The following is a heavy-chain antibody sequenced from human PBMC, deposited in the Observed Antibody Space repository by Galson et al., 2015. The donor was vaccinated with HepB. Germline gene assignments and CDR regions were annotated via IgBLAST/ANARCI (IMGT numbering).Heavy chain of an antibody. CDR1: GDSVSSTSVA. CDR3: AVGATYFDY. D-gene: IGHD1-26*01. V-gene: IGHV6-1*01. Sequence: CAISGDSVSSTSVAWNWIRQSPSRGLEWLGRTYYRSKWYNDYAVSVKSRITINPDTSKNQFSLQLSSVTPEDTAVYYCAVGATYFDYWGQGILVTVSS. CDR2: TYYRSKWYN. J-gene: IGHJ4*02.